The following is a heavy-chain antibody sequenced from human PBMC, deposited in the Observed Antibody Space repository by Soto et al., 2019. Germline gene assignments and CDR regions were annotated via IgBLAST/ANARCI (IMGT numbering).Heavy chain of an antibody. CDR3: ARDFRYFPY. V-gene: IGHV4-34*01. D-gene: IGHD3-10*01. J-gene: IGHJ4*02. Sequence: SETLSLTCAVSGGTFSGFFWSWVRQPPGKGLEWIGEIEHNGNNNINPSLKSRVTSSVDTSKNQISLTLTSVTAADTAVYYCARDFRYFPYWGQGTLVTVSS. CDR2: IEHNGNN. CDR1: GGTFSGFF.